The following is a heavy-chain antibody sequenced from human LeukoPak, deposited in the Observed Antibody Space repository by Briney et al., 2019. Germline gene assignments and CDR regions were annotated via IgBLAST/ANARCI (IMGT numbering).Heavy chain of an antibody. CDR2: IYTSEST. Sequence: PSQTLSLTCSVSGGSISSSNYYWSWIRQPAGKGLEWIGRIYTSESTNYNPSLKSRVTISVDTSRNQFSLKLSSVTAADTAVYYCARGHSGYDFGYWGQGTLVTVSS. V-gene: IGHV4-61*02. D-gene: IGHD5-12*01. CDR1: GGSISSSNYY. J-gene: IGHJ4*02. CDR3: ARGHSGYDFGY.